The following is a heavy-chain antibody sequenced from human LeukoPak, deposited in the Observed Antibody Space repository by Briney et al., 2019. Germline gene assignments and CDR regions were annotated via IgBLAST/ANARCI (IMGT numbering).Heavy chain of an antibody. J-gene: IGHJ4*02. Sequence: SETLSLTCAVSGDSISNSNWWSWVRQPPGKGLEWIGEINHSGSTNYNPSLKSRVTISVDTSKNQFSLKLSSVTAADTAVYYCARGKWLRTLDYWGQGTLVTVSS. CDR1: GDSISNSNW. V-gene: IGHV4-4*02. CDR2: INHSGST. CDR3: ARGKWLRTLDY. D-gene: IGHD5-12*01.